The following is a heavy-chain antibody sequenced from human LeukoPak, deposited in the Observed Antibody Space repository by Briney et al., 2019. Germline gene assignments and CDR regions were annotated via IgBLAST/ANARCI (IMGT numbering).Heavy chain of an antibody. J-gene: IGHJ4*02. CDR1: GYTFTDYD. V-gene: IGHV1-8*01. CDR2: MNPNSGNT. CDR3: VRGGGYYDSSRKYFIRPPEY. D-gene: IGHD3-22*01. Sequence: ASVKVSCKASGYTFTDYDINWVRQATGQGLEWLGWMNPNSGNTGYVQKFQGRVTMTRDTSITTAYMELSSLRSEDTAVYYCVRGGGYYDSSRKYFIRPPEYWGQGTLVTVSS.